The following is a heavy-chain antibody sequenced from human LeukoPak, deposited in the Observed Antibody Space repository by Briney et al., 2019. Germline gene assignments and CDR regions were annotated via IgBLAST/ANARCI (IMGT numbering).Heavy chain of an antibody. Sequence: SVNVSFKASGGTFIIYAISWVRQAPGQGLEWMGRIIPILGIANYAQKFQGRVTITADKSTSTAYMELSSLRSEDTAVYYCAIDYGDDSFDYWGQGTLVTVSS. CDR1: GGTFIIYA. CDR2: IIPILGIA. V-gene: IGHV1-69*04. J-gene: IGHJ4*02. CDR3: AIDYGDDSFDY. D-gene: IGHD4-17*01.